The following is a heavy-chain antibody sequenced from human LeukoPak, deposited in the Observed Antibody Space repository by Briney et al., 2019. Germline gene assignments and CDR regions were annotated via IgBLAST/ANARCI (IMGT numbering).Heavy chain of an antibody. J-gene: IGHJ4*02. CDR1: GYTFTTSD. Sequence: ASVKVSCKASGYTFTTSDINWVRQATGQGLEWLGWMNPDTGDTGYAQNFQGRVTITWDASISTAYMDLSSLRSEDTAVYYCARVGYSNSYDYWGQGTLVTVSS. CDR3: ARVGYSNSYDY. D-gene: IGHD4-11*01. V-gene: IGHV1-8*01. CDR2: MNPDTGDT.